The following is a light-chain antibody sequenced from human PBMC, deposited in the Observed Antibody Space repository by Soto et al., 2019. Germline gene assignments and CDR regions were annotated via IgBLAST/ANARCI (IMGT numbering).Light chain of an antibody. CDR1: SSDVGGYNY. CDR3: NSYTSSSTVV. CDR2: EVS. V-gene: IGLV2-14*01. Sequence: QSALTQPASVSGSPGQSITISCTGTSSDVGGYNYVSWYQQHPGKAPKLMIYEVSNRPSGVSNRFSGSKSGNTASLTISGLKGEDEADYYCNSYTSSSTVVFGGGTKVTVL. J-gene: IGLJ2*01.